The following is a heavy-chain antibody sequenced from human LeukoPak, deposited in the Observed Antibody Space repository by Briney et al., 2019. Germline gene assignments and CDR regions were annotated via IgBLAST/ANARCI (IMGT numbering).Heavy chain of an antibody. Sequence: RTSETLSLTCAVYGGSFSGYYWTWIRQPPGKGLEWIGEINHSVRTNYNASLKNRVTISVDTIKNQFSLKLSSVTAADTAVYYCARVFMVETIKAAYDYWGRGTLVTVSS. CDR2: INHSVRT. V-gene: IGHV4-34*01. CDR3: ARVFMVETIKAAYDY. J-gene: IGHJ4*02. CDR1: GGSFSGYY. D-gene: IGHD4/OR15-4a*01.